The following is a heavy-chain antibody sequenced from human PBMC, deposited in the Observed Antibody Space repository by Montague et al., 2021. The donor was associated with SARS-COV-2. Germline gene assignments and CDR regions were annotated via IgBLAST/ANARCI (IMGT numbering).Heavy chain of an antibody. J-gene: IGHJ4*02. D-gene: IGHD3-10*01. V-gene: IGHV4-39*01. CDR3: ARLGSGSYYTLDY. CDR2: IYNSGST. Sequence: SETLSLTCTVSGGSISSSSYYWGRIPQPPGKGLEWIGSIYNSGSTYYNPSLKSRVTISVDTSTNQFSLKLSSVTAADTAVYYCARLGSGSYYTLDYWGQGTLVTVSS. CDR1: GGSISSSSYY.